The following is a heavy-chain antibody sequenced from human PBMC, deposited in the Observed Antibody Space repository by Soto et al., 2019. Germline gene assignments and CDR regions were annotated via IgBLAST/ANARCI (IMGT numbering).Heavy chain of an antibody. D-gene: IGHD2-21*02. CDR1: GFSFSSSW. CDR2: ISFDGTAT. Sequence: EVQLVESGGGLVQPGGSLRLSCAASGFSFSSSWMHWVRQAPGKGLVWVSRISFDGTATTSADAGKGRFIISRDNAKNTLFLQMHNLRADDTAMYYCVRDRRLRRHPFDIWGQGTFVSVSS. CDR3: VRDRRLRRHPFDI. V-gene: IGHV3-74*03. J-gene: IGHJ3*02.